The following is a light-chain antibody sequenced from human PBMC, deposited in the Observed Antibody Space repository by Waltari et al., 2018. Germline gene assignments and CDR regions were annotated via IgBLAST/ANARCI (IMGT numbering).Light chain of an antibody. CDR3: QQLGSSPIT. V-gene: IGKV3-20*01. CDR2: GAS. Sequence: EIVLTQSPGIMSLSPGERASLSCRASQSVTNNNLAWSQQKPGQAPRLLIYGASRRATGIPDRFSGSGSGTDFTLTISRLEPEDFAVYYCQQLGSSPITFGQGTRLEMK. CDR1: QSVTNNN. J-gene: IGKJ5*01.